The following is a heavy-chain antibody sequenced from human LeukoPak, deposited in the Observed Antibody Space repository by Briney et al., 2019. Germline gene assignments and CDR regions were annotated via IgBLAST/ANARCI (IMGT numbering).Heavy chain of an antibody. J-gene: IGHJ4*02. CDR3: AKALRTCSWYRSLDY. CDR1: GFTFSSYA. Sequence: AGSLRLSCAVSGFTFSSYAMTWLGQAPGKGLEWVSAISGSGDNTYYADSVKGRFTISRDNSKNTLYLQMNSLRAEDTAVYYCAKALRTCSWYRSLDYWGQGTLVTVSS. D-gene: IGHD6-13*01. V-gene: IGHV3-23*01. CDR2: ISGSGDNT.